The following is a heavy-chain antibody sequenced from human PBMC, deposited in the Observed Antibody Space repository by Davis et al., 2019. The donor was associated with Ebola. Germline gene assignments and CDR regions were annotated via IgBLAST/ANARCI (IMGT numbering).Heavy chain of an antibody. D-gene: IGHD3-22*01. V-gene: IGHV4-61*02. CDR2: IYTSGST. Sequence: PSETLSLTCTVSGGSISSSSYYWGWIRQPAGKGLEWIGRIYTSGSTNYNPSLKSRVTMSVETSKNQFSLKLSSVTAADTAVYYCARDMTMIVGHGAFDIWGQGTMVTVSS. J-gene: IGHJ3*02. CDR3: ARDMTMIVGHGAFDI. CDR1: GGSISSSSYY.